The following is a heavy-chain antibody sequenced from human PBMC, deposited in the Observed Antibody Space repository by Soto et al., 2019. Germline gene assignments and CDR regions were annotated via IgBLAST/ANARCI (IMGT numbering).Heavy chain of an antibody. V-gene: IGHV4-61*01. CDR3: AGGMMATSLGD. Sequence: QVQLQESGPGLVKPSETLSLTCTVSGGSVSSGSYYWSWIRQPPGKGLEWIGYIYYSGSTNYNPTLKSRVTLSVDTSKNQFSLKLGSVTAADTAVYYCAGGMMATSLGDWGQGALVTVSS. J-gene: IGHJ1*01. D-gene: IGHD3-16*01. CDR2: IYYSGST. CDR1: GGSVSSGSYY.